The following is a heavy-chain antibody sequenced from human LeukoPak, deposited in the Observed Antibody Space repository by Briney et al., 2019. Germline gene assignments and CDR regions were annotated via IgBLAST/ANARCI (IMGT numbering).Heavy chain of an antibody. CDR3: ARDHTSDYYGSGSNFDY. J-gene: IGHJ4*02. CDR1: GESFSTYN. V-gene: IGHV4-34*01. D-gene: IGHD3-10*01. CDR2: INHSGST. Sequence: SETLSLTCAVFGESFSTYNWTWIRQPPGKGLEWIGEINHSGSTNYNPSLKSRVTISVDTSKNQFSLKLSSVTAADTAVYYCARDHTSDYYGSGSNFDYWGQGTLVTVSS.